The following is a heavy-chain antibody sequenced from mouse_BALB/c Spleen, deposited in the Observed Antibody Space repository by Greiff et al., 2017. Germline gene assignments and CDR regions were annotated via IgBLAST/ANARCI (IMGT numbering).Heavy chain of an antibody. J-gene: IGHJ2*01. CDR3: ARQPHHYFDY. V-gene: IGHV5-12-1*01. CDR1: GFAFSSYD. Sequence: DVKLVESGGGLVKPGGSLKLSCAASGFAFSSYDMSWVRQTPEKRLEWVAYISSGGGSTYYPDTVKGRFTISRDNAKNTLYLQMSSLKSEDTAMYYCARQPHHYFDYWGQGTTLTVSS. CDR2: ISSGGGST.